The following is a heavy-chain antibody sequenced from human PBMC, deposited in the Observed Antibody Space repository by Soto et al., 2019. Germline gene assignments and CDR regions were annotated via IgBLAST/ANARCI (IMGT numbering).Heavy chain of an antibody. Sequence: GGSLRLSCAASGFTFSSYAMSWVRQAPGKGLEWVSAISGSGGSTYYADSVKGRFTISRDNSKNTLYLQMNSLRAEDTAVYYCAKTGASSGYDYLPFDYWGQGTLVTVSS. D-gene: IGHD5-12*01. CDR1: GFTFSSYA. CDR3: AKTGASSGYDYLPFDY. V-gene: IGHV3-23*01. J-gene: IGHJ4*02. CDR2: ISGSGGST.